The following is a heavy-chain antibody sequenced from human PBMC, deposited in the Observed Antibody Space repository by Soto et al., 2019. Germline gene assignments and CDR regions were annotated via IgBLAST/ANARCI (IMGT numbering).Heavy chain of an antibody. CDR3: ASLRSRVRGDL. Sequence: QVQLVQSGTEVKKPGSSVKVSCKASGGTFISYVISWVRQAPGQGLEWMGGITPFFGRADYAQKFQGRVTITADISTNTAYMELNSLRSEDTAGYYCASLRSRVRGDLWGHGTLVTVSS. D-gene: IGHD3-10*01. J-gene: IGHJ5*02. CDR1: GGTFISYV. CDR2: ITPFFGRA. V-gene: IGHV1-69*06.